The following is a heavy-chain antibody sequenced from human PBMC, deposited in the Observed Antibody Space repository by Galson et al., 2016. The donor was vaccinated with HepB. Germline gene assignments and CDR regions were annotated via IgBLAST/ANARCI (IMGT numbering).Heavy chain of an antibody. Sequence: PALVKPTQTLTLTCNFSGFSLNTREVGVGWIRQPPGQALEWLALIYWDDVKRYNPSLQNRLTITKDTSKNQVVLTLANVHPADAGTYFCAHRRGGQGVPQWTYFDPWGEGTLVAVSS. D-gene: IGHD2-8*01. V-gene: IGHV2-5*02. CDR3: AHRRGGQGVPQWTYFDP. CDR1: GFSLNTREVG. CDR2: IYWDDVK. J-gene: IGHJ5*02.